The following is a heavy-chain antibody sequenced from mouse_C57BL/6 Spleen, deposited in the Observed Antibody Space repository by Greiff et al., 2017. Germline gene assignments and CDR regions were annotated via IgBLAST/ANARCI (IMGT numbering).Heavy chain of an antibody. V-gene: IGHV5-9-1*02. Sequence: EVHLVESGEGLVKPGGSLKLSCAASGFTFSSYAMSWVRQTPEKRLEWVAYISSGGDYIYYADTVKGRFTISRDNARNTLYLQMSSLKSEDTAMYYCTREGYYYGSSYGYFDVWGTGTTVTVSS. CDR2: ISSGGDYI. D-gene: IGHD1-1*01. J-gene: IGHJ1*03. CDR3: TREGYYYGSSYGYFDV. CDR1: GFTFSSYA.